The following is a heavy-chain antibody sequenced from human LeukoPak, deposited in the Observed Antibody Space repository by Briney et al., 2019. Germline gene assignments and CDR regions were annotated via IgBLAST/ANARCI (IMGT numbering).Heavy chain of an antibody. CDR2: IYYSGST. Sequence: PSETLSLTCTVSGGSISSGSYYWSWIRQPPGKGLEWIGYIYYSGSTNYNPSLKSRVTISVDTSKNQFSLKLSSVTAADTAVYYCASELVTGAHDAFDIWGQGTMVTVSS. J-gene: IGHJ3*02. D-gene: IGHD4-23*01. CDR3: ASELVTGAHDAFDI. CDR1: GGSISSGSYY. V-gene: IGHV4-61*01.